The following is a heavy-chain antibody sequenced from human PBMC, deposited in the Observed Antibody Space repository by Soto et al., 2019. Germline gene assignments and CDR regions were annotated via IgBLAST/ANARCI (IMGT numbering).Heavy chain of an antibody. CDR2: ISTSGNTI. J-gene: IGHJ4*02. CDR1: GFTFSDYY. Sequence: GGSLRLSCAASGFTFSDYYMNWIRQAPGKGLEFVSYISTSGNTIYYADSVKGRFTISSDNAKTSLYLQMNSLRAEYTAVYYCAISNSYFSSLDYWGQGTLVTVSS. V-gene: IGHV3-11*01. CDR3: AISNSYFSSLDY. D-gene: IGHD3-22*01.